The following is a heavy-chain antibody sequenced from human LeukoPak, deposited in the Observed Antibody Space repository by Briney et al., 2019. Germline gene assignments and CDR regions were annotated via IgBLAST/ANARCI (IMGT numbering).Heavy chain of an antibody. CDR1: GFTFSSYA. CDR3: AKGGDGYNYYFDY. V-gene: IGHV3-23*01. Sequence: QAGGSLRLSCAASGFTFSSYAMSWVRQAPGKGLEWVSAISGSGGSIRYADSVKGRFIISRDNSKNTLYLQMNSLRAEDTAVYYCAKGGDGYNYYFDYWGQETLVTVSS. J-gene: IGHJ4*02. CDR2: ISGSGGSI. D-gene: IGHD5-24*01.